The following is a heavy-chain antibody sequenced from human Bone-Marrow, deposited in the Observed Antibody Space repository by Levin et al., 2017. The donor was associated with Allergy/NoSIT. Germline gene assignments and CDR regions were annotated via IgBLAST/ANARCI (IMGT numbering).Heavy chain of an antibody. CDR2: INSGGRK. D-gene: IGHD5-12*01. CDR3: ARDDVVATNH. V-gene: IGHV3-66*01. J-gene: IGHJ4*02. Sequence: GGSLRLSCAASGFTISTNYMSWVRQVPGKGLEWVSIINSGGRKNYADSVKGRFTISRDNYNNTLYLQMNSLRGEDTAIYYCARDDVVATNHWGQGTLVIVSS. CDR1: GFTISTNY.